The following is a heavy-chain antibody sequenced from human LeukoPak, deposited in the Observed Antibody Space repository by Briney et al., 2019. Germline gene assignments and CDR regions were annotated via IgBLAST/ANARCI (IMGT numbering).Heavy chain of an antibody. CDR3: ARGGDIASSVGSHFDY. V-gene: IGHV4-30-4*01. CDR2: ISKSGGT. J-gene: IGHJ4*02. Sequence: SETLSLTCNVSGASISSGDYYWSWSRQPPGKGVEWSGYISKSGGTYYNPSVSRRLTISRDTSKNQFSVRLSSVTAADTAVYYCARGGDIASSVGSHFDYWGQGSLVTVSS. CDR1: GASISSGDYY. D-gene: IGHD5/OR15-5a*01.